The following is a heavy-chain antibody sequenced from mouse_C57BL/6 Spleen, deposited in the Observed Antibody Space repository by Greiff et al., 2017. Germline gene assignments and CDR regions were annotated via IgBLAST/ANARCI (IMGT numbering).Heavy chain of an antibody. D-gene: IGHD2-4*01. V-gene: IGHV1-5*01. Sequence: EVQLQQSGTVLARPGASVKMSCKTSGYTFTSYWMHWVKQRPGQGLEWRGAISPGNSVTSYNKKFKGKAKLTAVTSASTAYMELSSLTNEDSAVYYCTRRGVYYDYDDGFAYWGQGTLVTVSA. CDR2: ISPGNSVT. CDR1: GYTFTSYW. J-gene: IGHJ3*01. CDR3: TRRGVYYDYDDGFAY.